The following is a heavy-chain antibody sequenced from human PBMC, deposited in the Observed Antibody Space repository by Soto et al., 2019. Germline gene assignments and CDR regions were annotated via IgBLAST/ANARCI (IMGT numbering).Heavy chain of an antibody. CDR3: ARDRGVAGEPLNWFDP. J-gene: IGHJ5*02. CDR2: IWYDGSKI. D-gene: IGHD6-19*01. Sequence: QVQLVESGGGVVQPGRSLRLSCAASGFTFSSYGMHWVRQAPGKGLEWVAVIWYDGSKIYYADSVKGRFTISRDNSKNTLYLQMNSLRAEDRAVYYCARDRGVAGEPLNWFDPWGQGTLVTVSS. V-gene: IGHV3-33*01. CDR1: GFTFSSYG.